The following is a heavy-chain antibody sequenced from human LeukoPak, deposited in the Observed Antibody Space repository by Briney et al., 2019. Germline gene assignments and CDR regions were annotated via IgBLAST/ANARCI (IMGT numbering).Heavy chain of an antibody. D-gene: IGHD3-3*01. J-gene: IGHJ4*02. V-gene: IGHV3-72*01. Sequence: GGSLRLSCVVSGFTFSDHYMDWVRRAPGKGLEWVGRARNKANTYTAEYAASVKGRFTISRDDSKNSLYLQMNSLKTEDTAVYYCTRDRGYDFWSGYYFDYWGQGTLVTVSS. CDR3: TRDRGYDFWSGYYFDY. CDR1: GFTFSDHY. CDR2: ARNKANTYTA.